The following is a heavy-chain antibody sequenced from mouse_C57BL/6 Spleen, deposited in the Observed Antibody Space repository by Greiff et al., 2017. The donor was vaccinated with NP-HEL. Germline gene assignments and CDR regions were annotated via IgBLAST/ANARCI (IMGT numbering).Heavy chain of an antibody. J-gene: IGHJ3*01. CDR2: ISDGGSYT. CDR1: GFTFSSYA. V-gene: IGHV5-4*01. CDR3: AREGGNYYGNLEGFAY. D-gene: IGHD2-1*01. Sequence: EVKLVESGGGLVKPGGSLKLSCAASGFTFSSYAMSWVRQTPEKRLEWVATISDGGSYTYYPDNVKGRFTISRDNAKNNLYLQMSHLKSEDTAMYYCAREGGNYYGNLEGFAYWGQGTGHCLC.